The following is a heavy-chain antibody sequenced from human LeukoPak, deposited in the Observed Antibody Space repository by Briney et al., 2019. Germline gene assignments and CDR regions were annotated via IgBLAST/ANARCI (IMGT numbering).Heavy chain of an antibody. D-gene: IGHD7-27*01. J-gene: IGHJ4*02. V-gene: IGHV3-48*01. CDR2: ISASSATI. Sequence: GGSLRLSCAASGFTFSDYSVNWVRQAPGKGLEWISYISASSATIHYADSVKGRFSISKDNAKNSLYLQVNSLRAEDTAVYYCARDLNWGLDYWGQGTLVTVSS. CDR1: GFTFSDYS. CDR3: ARDLNWGLDY.